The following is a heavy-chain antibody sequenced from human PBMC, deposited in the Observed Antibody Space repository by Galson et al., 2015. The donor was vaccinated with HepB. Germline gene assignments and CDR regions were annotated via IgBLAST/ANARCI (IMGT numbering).Heavy chain of an antibody. V-gene: IGHV2-5*02. CDR1: GFSLTTRGVG. D-gene: IGHD3-16*01. Sequence: PALVKPTQTLALTCTFSGFSLTTRGVGVGWIRQPPGKALEWLAFVYWDDDNRYSPSLRSRLTVTKDTSNNRVVLIMTNVDPLDTATYFCAHIRYYYGTWDWGDFDYWGQGTLVTVSS. CDR2: VYWDDDN. J-gene: IGHJ4*02. CDR3: AHIRYYYGTWDWGDFDY.